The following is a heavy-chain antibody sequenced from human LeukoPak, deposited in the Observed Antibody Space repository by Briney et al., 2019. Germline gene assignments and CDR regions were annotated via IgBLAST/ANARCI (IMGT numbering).Heavy chain of an antibody. D-gene: IGHD6-19*01. CDR3: TSTINSGWYHQH. J-gene: IGHJ4*02. V-gene: IGHV3-49*04. Sequence: PGRSLRLSCTTSGFTFGDYAMAWVRQAPGMGLEWVGFIRSKAYGGSTEYAASVKGRFTISRDDSKSIAYLQMNSLKTEDTAVYYCTSTINSGWYHQHWGQGTLVTVSS. CDR2: IRSKAYGGST. CDR1: GFTFGDYA.